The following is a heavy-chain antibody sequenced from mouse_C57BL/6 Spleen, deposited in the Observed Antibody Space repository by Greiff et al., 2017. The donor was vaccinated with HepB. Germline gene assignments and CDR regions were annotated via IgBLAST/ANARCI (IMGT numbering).Heavy chain of an antibody. Sequence: QVTLKVSGPGILQPSQTLSLTCSFSGFSLSTFGMGVGWIRQPSGKGLEWLAHIWWDDDKYYNPALKSRLTISKDTSKNQVFLKIANVDTADTATYYCARMAYYYGSRGGYYFDYWGQGTTLTVSS. V-gene: IGHV8-8*01. CDR1: GFSLSTFGMG. CDR3: ARMAYYYGSRGGYYFDY. D-gene: IGHD1-1*01. CDR2: IWWDDDK. J-gene: IGHJ2*01.